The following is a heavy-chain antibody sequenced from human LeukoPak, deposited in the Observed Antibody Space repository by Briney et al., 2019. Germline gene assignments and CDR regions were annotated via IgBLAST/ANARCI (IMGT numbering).Heavy chain of an antibody. J-gene: IGHJ4*02. Sequence: SETLSLTCTVSGGSISSSSYYWGWIRQPPGKELEWIGSIYYSGSTYYNPSLKSRVTISVDTSKNQFSLKLSSVTAADTAVYYCASLTYYYDSSGYNWGQGTLVTVSS. CDR2: IYYSGST. V-gene: IGHV4-39*01. CDR3: ASLTYYYDSSGYN. D-gene: IGHD3-22*01. CDR1: GGSISSSSYY.